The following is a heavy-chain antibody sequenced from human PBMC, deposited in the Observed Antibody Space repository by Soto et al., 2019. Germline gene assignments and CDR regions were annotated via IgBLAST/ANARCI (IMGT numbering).Heavy chain of an antibody. Sequence: QVQLQQWGAGLLKPSETLSLTCAVYGGSFSGYYWSWIRQPPGQGLEWIGEINHSGSTNYNPSLKSRVTISVDTSKNQFSLKLSSVTAADTAVYYCARGLQLDYWGQGTLVTVSS. CDR3: ARGLQLDY. CDR2: INHSGST. D-gene: IGHD5-18*01. V-gene: IGHV4-34*01. CDR1: GGSFSGYY. J-gene: IGHJ4*02.